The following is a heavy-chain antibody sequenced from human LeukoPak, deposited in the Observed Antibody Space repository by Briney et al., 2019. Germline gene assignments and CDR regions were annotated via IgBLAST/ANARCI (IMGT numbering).Heavy chain of an antibody. D-gene: IGHD2-8*01. CDR1: GGSFSGYY. V-gene: IGHV4-34*01. CDR2: INHSGST. J-gene: IGHJ4*02. Sequence: SETLSLTCAVYGGSFSGYYWSWIRQPPGKGLEWIGEINHSGSTNYNPSLKSRVTISVDTSKNQFSLKLSSVTAADTAVYYCARRGVTLNPYYFDYWGQGTLVTVSS. CDR3: ARRGVTLNPYYFDY.